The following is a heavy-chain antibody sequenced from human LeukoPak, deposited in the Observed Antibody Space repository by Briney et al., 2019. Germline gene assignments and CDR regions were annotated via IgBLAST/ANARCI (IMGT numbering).Heavy chain of an antibody. CDR2: ISGSGITI. J-gene: IGHJ4*02. V-gene: IGHV3-11*01. D-gene: IGHD1-26*01. CDR1: GFTFNDYY. Sequence: GGSLRLSCAASGFTFNDYYMTWVRQAPGKGLEWVSHISGSGITIYYADPVKGRFTISRDNAKRSLYLHMNSLRVEDTAFYFCARESSAGATGDYSDYWGQGALVTVSS. CDR3: ARESSAGATGDYSDY.